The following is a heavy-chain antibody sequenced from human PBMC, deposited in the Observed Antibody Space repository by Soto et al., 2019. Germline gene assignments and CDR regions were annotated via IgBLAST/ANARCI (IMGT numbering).Heavy chain of an antibody. D-gene: IGHD2-2*01. V-gene: IGHV1-69*13. CDR2: IIPIFGTA. CDR3: ARDQPEFYGMDV. J-gene: IGHJ6*02. CDR1: GGTFSSYS. Sequence: SVKVSCKASGGTFSSYSISWVRQAPGKGLEWMGGIIPIFGTANYAQKFQGRVTITADESTSTAYMELSSLRSEDTAVYYCARDQPEFYGMDVWGQGTTVTAP.